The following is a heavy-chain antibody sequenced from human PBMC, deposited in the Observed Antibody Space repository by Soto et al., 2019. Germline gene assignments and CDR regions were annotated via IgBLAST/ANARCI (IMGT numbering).Heavy chain of an antibody. J-gene: IGHJ3*02. CDR3: VKGVSYAFDI. Sequence: PGGSLRLSCSASGFTFSSYSMHWVRQAPGKGLEYVSTISSNGGSTYYADSVRGRFTISRDNSKNTLYLQMSSLRAEDTAVYYCVKGVSYAFDIWGQGTMVTVSS. CDR2: ISSNGGST. D-gene: IGHD3-16*01. V-gene: IGHV3-64D*06. CDR1: GFTFSSYS.